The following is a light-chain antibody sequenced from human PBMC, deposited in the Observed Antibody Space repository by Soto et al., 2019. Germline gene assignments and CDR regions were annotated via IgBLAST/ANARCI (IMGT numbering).Light chain of an antibody. Sequence: EMVVTQSPGTLSLSPGERATLSCRASQSDTNAYLTWYQQKPGQAPRLLIYGASTRATGIPDRFSGSGSGTDFTLTISRVEPEDFAVYYCQQYNNWWTFGQGTKVEIK. CDR2: GAS. CDR3: QQYNNWWT. CDR1: QSDTNAY. V-gene: IGKV3-20*01. J-gene: IGKJ1*01.